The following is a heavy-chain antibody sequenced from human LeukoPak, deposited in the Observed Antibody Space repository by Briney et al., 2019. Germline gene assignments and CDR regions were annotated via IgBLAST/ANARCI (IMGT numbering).Heavy chain of an antibody. CDR2: INPSGGST. D-gene: IGHD3-22*01. CDR3: AKPSRDFDSSGYSHFDY. V-gene: IGHV1-46*01. J-gene: IGHJ4*02. CDR1: GYTFTSYY. Sequence: ASVKVSCKASGYTFTSYYMHWVRQAPGQGLEWMGIINPSGGSTSYAQKFQGRVTMTRDMSTSTVYMELSSLRAEDTAIYYCAKPSRDFDSSGYSHFDYWGQGTLVTVSS.